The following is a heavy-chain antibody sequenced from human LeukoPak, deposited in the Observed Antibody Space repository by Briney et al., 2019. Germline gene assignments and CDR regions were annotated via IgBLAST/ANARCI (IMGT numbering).Heavy chain of an antibody. Sequence: PGGSLRLSCTASGFTFGDYAMSWFRQAPGKGLEWVGFIRSKAYGGTTEYAASVKGRFTISRDDSKSIAYLQMNSLKTEDTAVYYCTRGTASSGYYYGWFDPWGQGTLVAVSS. D-gene: IGHD3-22*01. CDR3: TRGTASSGYYYGWFDP. CDR2: IRSKAYGGTT. CDR1: GFTFGDYA. J-gene: IGHJ5*02. V-gene: IGHV3-49*03.